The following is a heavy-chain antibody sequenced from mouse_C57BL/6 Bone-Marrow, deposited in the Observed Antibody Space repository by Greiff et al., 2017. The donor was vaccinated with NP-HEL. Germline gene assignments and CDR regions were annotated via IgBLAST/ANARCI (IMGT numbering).Heavy chain of an antibody. CDR2: IYPRSGNT. J-gene: IGHJ1*03. Sequence: VQLQQSGAELARPGASVTLSCKASGYTFTSYGISWVKQRTGQGLEWIGEIYPRSGNTYYNEKFKGKATLTADKSSSTAYMELRSLTSEDSAAYFCARERITTVPYWYFDVWGTGTTVTVSS. D-gene: IGHD1-1*01. CDR3: ARERITTVPYWYFDV. CDR1: GYTFTSYG. V-gene: IGHV1-81*01.